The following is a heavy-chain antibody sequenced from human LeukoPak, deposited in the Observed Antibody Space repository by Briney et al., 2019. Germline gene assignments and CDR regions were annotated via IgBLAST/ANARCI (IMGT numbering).Heavy chain of an antibody. CDR3: AISKAGIAAAAPWYFDL. Sequence: ASVKVSCKASGYAFTSYAMNWVRQAPGQGLEWMGWINTNTGNPTYAQGFTGRFVFSLDTSVSTAYLQISSLKAEDTAVYYCAISKAGIAAAAPWYFDLWGRGTLVTVSS. CDR1: GYAFTSYA. V-gene: IGHV7-4-1*02. CDR2: INTNTGNP. J-gene: IGHJ2*01. D-gene: IGHD6-13*01.